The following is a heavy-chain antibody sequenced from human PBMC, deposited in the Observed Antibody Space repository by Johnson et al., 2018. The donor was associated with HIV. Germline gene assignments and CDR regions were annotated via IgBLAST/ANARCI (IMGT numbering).Heavy chain of an antibody. J-gene: IGHJ3*02. CDR2: ISYDGSNK. Sequence: QVQLVESGGGVVQPGRSLRLSCAASGFTFSSYGMHWVRQAPGKGLEWVAIISYDGSNKYYVDSVKGRFTISRDNSKNTLYLQMNSLRAEDTAVYYCAKDLLTLDAFDIWGQGTMVTVSS. CDR3: AKDLLTLDAFDI. CDR1: GFTFSSYG. V-gene: IGHV3-30*18.